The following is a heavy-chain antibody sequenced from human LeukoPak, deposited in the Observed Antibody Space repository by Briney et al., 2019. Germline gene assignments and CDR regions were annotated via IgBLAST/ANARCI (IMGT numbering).Heavy chain of an antibody. CDR1: GTSISDYY. Sequence: PSETLSLTCTVPGTSISDYYWSWIRQAPGKGLEWIGDIFYSGSTIYNPSLKSRVTISLDTSKTQFSLKLTSVTAADTAVYYCVRVDRGGFDYWGQGTLVTVSS. CDR3: VRVDRGGFDY. V-gene: IGHV4-59*01. J-gene: IGHJ4*02. CDR2: IFYSGST. D-gene: IGHD2-15*01.